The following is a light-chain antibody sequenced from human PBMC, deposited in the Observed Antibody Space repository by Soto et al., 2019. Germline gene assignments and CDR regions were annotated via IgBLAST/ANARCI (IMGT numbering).Light chain of an antibody. CDR2: GTS. CDR1: QSVSSKY. J-gene: IGKJ1*01. Sequence: MSQSPGTLSLSPGERATLSCRASQSVSSKYLAWYQQKPGQAPRLLIYGTSSRATGISDRFRGSGSGTDFTLTISRLEPEDFAVYYCQQNDSSPSWTFGQGTKVDIK. CDR3: QQNDSSPSWT. V-gene: IGKV3-20*01.